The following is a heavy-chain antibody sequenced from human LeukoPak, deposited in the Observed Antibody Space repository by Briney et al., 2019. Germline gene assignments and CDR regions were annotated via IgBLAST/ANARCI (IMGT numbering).Heavy chain of an antibody. CDR1: GGSISSYY. Sequence: PSETLSLTCTVSGGSISSYYWSWIRQPAGKGLEWIGRIYTSGSTNYNPSLKSRVTMSVDTSKNQFSLKLSCVTAADTAVYYCARDRIAVAGDYFDYWGQGTLVTVSS. D-gene: IGHD6-19*01. CDR3: ARDRIAVAGDYFDY. CDR2: IYTSGST. V-gene: IGHV4-4*07. J-gene: IGHJ4*02.